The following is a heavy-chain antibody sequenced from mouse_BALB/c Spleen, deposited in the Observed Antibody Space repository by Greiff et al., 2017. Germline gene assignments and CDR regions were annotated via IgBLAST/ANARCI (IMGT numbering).Heavy chain of an antibody. Sequence: EVLLVESGGGLVQPGGSLRLSCATSGFTFTDYYMSWVRQPPGKALEWLGFISNKANGYTTEYNSPVKGRFTISRDNTQGFLYLRMNTLGAEDGATYYCARSPGYYYGSDWGQGTLVTVSA. D-gene: IGHD1-1*01. V-gene: IGHV7-3*02. CDR1: GFTFTDYY. CDR2: ISNKANGYTT. CDR3: ARSPGYYYGSD. J-gene: IGHJ3*01.